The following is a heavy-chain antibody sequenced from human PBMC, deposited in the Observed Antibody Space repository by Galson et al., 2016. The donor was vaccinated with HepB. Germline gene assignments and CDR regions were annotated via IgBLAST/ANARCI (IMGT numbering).Heavy chain of an antibody. D-gene: IGHD3-10*01. CDR2: LDWDDDK. V-gene: IGHV2-70*04. J-gene: IGHJ4*02. CDR3: ARLRMGSGLRTFDY. Sequence: KPTQTLTLTCVFSGFSLDTREMTVGWIRQPPGKALEWLARLDWDDDKVYNSLLETRLTVSKDTTRNQVVLSMTNMDPVDTATYYCARLRMGSGLRTFDYWGRGLFVTVSS. CDR1: GFSLDTREMT.